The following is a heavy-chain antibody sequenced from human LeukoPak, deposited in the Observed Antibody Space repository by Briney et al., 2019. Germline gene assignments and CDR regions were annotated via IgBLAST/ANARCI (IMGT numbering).Heavy chain of an antibody. Sequence: SVNVSCKASGGTFSRYAMSWVPHAPGQGLEWMGGLLPIFGTANYAQNLQGRVTNTADESTSTAHMELSSLISEDARVYYCGRDYYDILAGYYNPSGNDYWGEGTLVTVSS. D-gene: IGHD3-9*01. CDR3: GRDYYDILAGYYNPSGNDY. CDR2: LLPIFGTA. V-gene: IGHV1-69*13. J-gene: IGHJ4*02. CDR1: GGTFSRYA.